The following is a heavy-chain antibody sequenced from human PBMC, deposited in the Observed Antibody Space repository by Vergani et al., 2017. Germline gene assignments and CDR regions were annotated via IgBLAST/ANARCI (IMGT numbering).Heavy chain of an antibody. Sequence: QLQLHESCPGLVKPSEILSLIFTVLCGPISSSSYYLGWIRQPPGTGLEWIGSIYYSGSTYYNPFLKGRVTISVHTSKNQFSLKLSSVTAADTAVYYCARHLAYCGGDCYPYYYGMDVWGQGTTVTVSS. CDR1: CGPISSSSYY. V-gene: IGHV4-39*01. D-gene: IGHD2-21*02. J-gene: IGHJ6*02. CDR3: ARHLAYCGGDCYPYYYGMDV. CDR2: IYYSGST.